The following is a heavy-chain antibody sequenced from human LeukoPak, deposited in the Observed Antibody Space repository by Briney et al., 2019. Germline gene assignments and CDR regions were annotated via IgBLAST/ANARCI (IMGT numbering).Heavy chain of an antibody. CDR2: IYHSGST. CDR3: ARDPVLRYFDWFGSDAFDI. Sequence: SETLSLTCTVSGYSISSGYYWGWIRQPPGKGLEWIGSIYHSGSTYYNPSLKSRVTISVDTSKNQFSLKLSSVTAADTAVYYCARDPVLRYFDWFGSDAFDIWGQGTMVTVSS. D-gene: IGHD3-9*01. CDR1: GYSISSGYY. J-gene: IGHJ3*02. V-gene: IGHV4-38-2*02.